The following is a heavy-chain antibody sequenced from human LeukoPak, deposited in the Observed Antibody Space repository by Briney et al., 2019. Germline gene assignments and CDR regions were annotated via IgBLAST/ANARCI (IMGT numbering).Heavy chain of an antibody. CDR2: INPSGGST. D-gene: IGHD6-13*01. CDR3: ARDQAAAGTDYYMDV. J-gene: IGHJ6*03. V-gene: IGHV1-46*01. CDR1: GYTLTELS. Sequence: ASVKVSCKVSGYTLTELSMHWVRQAPGQGLEWMGIINPSGGSTSYAQKFQGRVTMTRDMSTSTVYMELSSLRSEDTAVYYCARDQAAAGTDYYMDVWGKGTTVTVSS.